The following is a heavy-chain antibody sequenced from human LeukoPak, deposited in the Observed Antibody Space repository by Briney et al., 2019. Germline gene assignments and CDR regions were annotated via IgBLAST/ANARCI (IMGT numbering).Heavy chain of an antibody. CDR1: GGSISSYY. V-gene: IGHV4-59*01. CDR2: IYYSGST. J-gene: IGHJ4*02. Sequence: SETLSLTCTVSGGSISSYYWSWIRQPPGKGLEWIGYIYYSGSTNYNPSLKRRGTISVDTSKKPCSLKLSSVTAADTAVYYCARASPTYYDILTGYSSPIYFDYWGQGTLVTVSS. CDR3: ARASPTYYDILTGYSSPIYFDY. D-gene: IGHD3-9*01.